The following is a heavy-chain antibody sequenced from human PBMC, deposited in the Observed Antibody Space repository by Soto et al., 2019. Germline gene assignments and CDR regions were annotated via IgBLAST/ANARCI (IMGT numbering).Heavy chain of an antibody. CDR1: VCSISSSNW. V-gene: IGHV4-4*02. CDR2: IYHSGST. CDR3: AIRTTVTTRFGY. D-gene: IGHD4-17*01. Sequence: QVQLQESGPALVKPSGTLSLTCAVSVCSISSSNWWSWARQPPGKGLGWIGEIYHSGSTNYNPSLKSRVTISVDTFKNQSSLKLSSVAAADTAVYYCAIRTTVTTRFGYWGQGTLVTVSS. J-gene: IGHJ4*02.